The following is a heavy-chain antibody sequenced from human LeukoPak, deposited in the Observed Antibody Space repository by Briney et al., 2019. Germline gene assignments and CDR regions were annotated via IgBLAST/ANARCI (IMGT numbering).Heavy chain of an antibody. J-gene: IGHJ3*02. D-gene: IGHD2-2*01. V-gene: IGHV4-61*02. Sequence: PSETLSLTCTVSGESISSGSSYWSWIRQPAGKGLEWIGRIYTSGSTNYNPSLKSRVTISVDTSKNQFSLKLSSVTAADTAVYYCARGPYCSSASPIPCAFDIWGQGTMVTVSS. CDR3: ARGPYCSSASPIPCAFDI. CDR1: GESISSGSSY. CDR2: IYTSGST.